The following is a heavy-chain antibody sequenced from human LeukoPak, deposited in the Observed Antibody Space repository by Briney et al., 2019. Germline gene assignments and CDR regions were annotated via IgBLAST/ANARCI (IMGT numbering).Heavy chain of an antibody. D-gene: IGHD6-13*01. CDR1: GYTFTSYG. Sequence: GASVKVSCKASGYTFTSYGISWVRQAPGQGLEWMGWISAYNGNTNYAQKLQGRVTMTTDTSTSTAYMELRSLRSDDTAVYYCARDEQQLVPSPNWFDPWGQGTLVTVSS. CDR2: ISAYNGNT. CDR3: ARDEQQLVPSPNWFDP. V-gene: IGHV1-18*01. J-gene: IGHJ5*02.